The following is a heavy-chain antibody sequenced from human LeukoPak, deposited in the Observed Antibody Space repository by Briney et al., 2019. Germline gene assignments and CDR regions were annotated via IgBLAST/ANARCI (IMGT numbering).Heavy chain of an antibody. V-gene: IGHV1-69*04. CDR1: GGSLNDYA. CDR3: ATDYGGYSKY. J-gene: IGHJ4*02. CDR2: IIPMFGRS. D-gene: IGHD4-23*01. Sequence: SVKVSCKASGGSLNDYAISWVRQAPGRGLEWMGRIIPMFGRSNYAQTFQGRVTITADKSTNTAYMELSSLRSEDTAMFYCATDYGGYSKYWGQGTLVTVAS.